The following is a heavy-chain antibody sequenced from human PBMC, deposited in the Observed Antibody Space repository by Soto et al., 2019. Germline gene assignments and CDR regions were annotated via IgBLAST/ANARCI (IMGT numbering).Heavy chain of an antibody. CDR3: ARSMHYSDGSNYSPFDY. J-gene: IGHJ4*02. V-gene: IGHV4-59*12. D-gene: IGHD3-22*01. CDR1: GGSLSSYY. Sequence: SETLSLTCVVSGGSLSSYYWSWIRQPPGKGLEWIGYIYYSGTTYYNPSLKSRVTISIDASKNQFSLRLSSVTAADTAVYYCARSMHYSDGSNYSPFDYWGQGTLVTVSS. CDR2: IYYSGTT.